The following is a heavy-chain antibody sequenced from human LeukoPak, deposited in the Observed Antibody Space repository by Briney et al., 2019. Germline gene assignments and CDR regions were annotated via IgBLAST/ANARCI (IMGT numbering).Heavy chain of an antibody. CDR2: IWYDGSNK. Sequence: GGSLRLSCAASGFTFSSYGMHWVRQAPGKGLEWVAVIWYDGSNKYYADSVKGRFTISRDNSKNTMYLQMTSLRPDDTAVYYCTKGLYMTTVASLLDPWGQGTLVTVSS. J-gene: IGHJ5*02. CDR3: TKGLYMTTVASLLDP. D-gene: IGHD4-23*01. CDR1: GFTFSSYG. V-gene: IGHV3-33*06.